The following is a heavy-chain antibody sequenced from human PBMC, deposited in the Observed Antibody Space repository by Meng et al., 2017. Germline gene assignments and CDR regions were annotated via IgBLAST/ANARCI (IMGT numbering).Heavy chain of an antibody. CDR2: ISAYNGNT. CDR1: GYTFTSYG. J-gene: IGHJ6*02. D-gene: IGHD3-9*01. V-gene: IGHV1-18*01. Sequence: ASLKVSCKASGYTFTSYGISWVRQAPGQGLEWRGWISAYNGNTNYAQKLQGRVTMTTDKSTSTAYMELRSLRSDDTAAYYCARPQTYYDSLTGYSRYYYYGMDVWGQGTTVTVSS. CDR3: ARPQTYYDSLTGYSRYYYYGMDV.